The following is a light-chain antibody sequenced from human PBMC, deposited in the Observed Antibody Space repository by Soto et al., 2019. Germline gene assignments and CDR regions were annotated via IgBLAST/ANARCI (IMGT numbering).Light chain of an antibody. V-gene: IGKV3-15*01. CDR1: QSLYSN. Sequence: DIVMTQSPATLSVSPGERATLSCRASQSLYSNLAWYQQKPGQAPRLLIYGASTRATGIPARFSGSGSGTEYTLTISSLQSEDFAIYYCQQYSDWPTTFGQGPRWKSN. J-gene: IGKJ1*01. CDR2: GAS. CDR3: QQYSDWPTT.